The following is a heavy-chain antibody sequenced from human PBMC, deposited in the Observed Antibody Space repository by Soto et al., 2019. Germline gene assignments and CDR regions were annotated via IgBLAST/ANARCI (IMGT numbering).Heavy chain of an antibody. V-gene: IGHV4-59*01. CDR1: GGSISSYY. Sequence: SETLSLTCTVSGGSISSYYWSWIRQPPGKGLEWIGYIYYSGSTNYNPSLKSRVTISVDTSKKQFSLKLSSVTAADTAVYYCARGDTAMVIDYYYMDVWGKGTTVTVSS. D-gene: IGHD5-18*01. J-gene: IGHJ6*03. CDR3: ARGDTAMVIDYYYMDV. CDR2: IYYSGST.